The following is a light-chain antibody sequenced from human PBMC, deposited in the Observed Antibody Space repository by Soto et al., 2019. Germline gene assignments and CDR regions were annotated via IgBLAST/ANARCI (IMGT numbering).Light chain of an antibody. CDR3: QQYYSPMYT. V-gene: IGKV1-5*01. CDR1: QSISSW. Sequence: DIQMTQSPSTLSASIGDRVTITCRASQSISSWLDWYQQKPGKAPKLLIYDASGWESGVPSRFSGSGSGTEFTLTINSLQPDDFATYYCQQYYSPMYTFGEGTKLEIK. CDR2: DAS. J-gene: IGKJ2*01.